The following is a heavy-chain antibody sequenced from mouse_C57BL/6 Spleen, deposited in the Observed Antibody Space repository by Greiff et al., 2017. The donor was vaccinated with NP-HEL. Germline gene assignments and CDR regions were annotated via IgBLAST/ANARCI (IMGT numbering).Heavy chain of an antibody. CDR1: GSAFSSSW. V-gene: IGHV1-80*01. Sequence: QVQLQQSGAELVKPGASVKISCKASGSAFSSSWMNWVKQRPGTGLEWIGRLYPGDGDTNYNGKFKGKATLTADKSSSTAYMQLSSLTSEDSAVYFCARWSYDYDYWGQGTTLTVSS. CDR3: ARWSYDYDY. D-gene: IGHD2-4*01. J-gene: IGHJ2*01. CDR2: LYPGDGDT.